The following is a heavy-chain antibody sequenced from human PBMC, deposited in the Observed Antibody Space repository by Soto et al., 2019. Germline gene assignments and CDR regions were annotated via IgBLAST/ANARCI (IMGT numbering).Heavy chain of an antibody. V-gene: IGHV3-30-3*01. J-gene: IGHJ3*02. CDR3: VRETQIVMVVVPTSCSPGAFDM. CDR2: VSHDGVNK. CDR1: GFSFRNYN. D-gene: IGHD2-15*01. Sequence: QMQLVESGGGVVQPGRSLRLSCAASGFSFRNYNMHWVRQAPGKGLEWVAVVSHDGVNKHYAESVKGRLSISRDSSRDTLYRQMNSLRPEDTAVYYCVRETQIVMVVVPTSCSPGAFDMWGQGTMVTVSS.